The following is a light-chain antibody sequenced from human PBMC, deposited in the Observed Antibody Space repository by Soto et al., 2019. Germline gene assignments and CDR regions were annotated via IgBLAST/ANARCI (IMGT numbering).Light chain of an antibody. CDR1: QSVSSSH. Sequence: EIVLTQSPGTLSLSPGERATLSCRASQSVSSSHLAWYQQKPGQAPRLLIYGASSRATGIPDRFSGSGSGTDFTLTISRLEPEDVAVYYCQQYGSSPLTFGGGTKVEIK. CDR3: QQYGSSPLT. CDR2: GAS. J-gene: IGKJ4*01. V-gene: IGKV3-20*01.